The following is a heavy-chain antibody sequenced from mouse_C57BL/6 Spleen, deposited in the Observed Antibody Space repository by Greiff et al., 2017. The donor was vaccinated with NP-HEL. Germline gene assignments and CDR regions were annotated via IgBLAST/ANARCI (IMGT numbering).Heavy chain of an antibody. J-gene: IGHJ2*01. CDR3: YYYGSSYGY. D-gene: IGHD1-1*01. Sequence: QVQLQQSGAELVRPGTSVKLSCKASGYTFTSYWMHWVKQRPGQGLEWIGVIDPSDSYTNYNQKFKGKATLTVDTSSSTAYMQLSSLTSEDSAVYYCYYYGSSYGYWGQGTTLTVPS. CDR2: IDPSDSYT. V-gene: IGHV1-59*01. CDR1: GYTFTSYW.